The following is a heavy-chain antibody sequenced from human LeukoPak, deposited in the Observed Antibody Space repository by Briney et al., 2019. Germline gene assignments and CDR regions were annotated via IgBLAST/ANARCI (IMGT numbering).Heavy chain of an antibody. V-gene: IGHV3-30*18. Sequence: PGGSLRLSCAASGFTFDDYGMSWVRQAPGKGLEWVALISYDGSNKYYADSVKGRFTISRDNSKNTLFLQMNSLRTEDTAVYYCAKFYTGRFLEGFDYWGQGTLVTVSS. CDR2: ISYDGSNK. CDR3: AKFYTGRFLEGFDY. J-gene: IGHJ4*02. CDR1: GFTFDDYG. D-gene: IGHD3-3*01.